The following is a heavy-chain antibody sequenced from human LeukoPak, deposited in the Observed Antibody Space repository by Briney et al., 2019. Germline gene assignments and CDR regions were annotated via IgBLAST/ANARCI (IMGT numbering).Heavy chain of an antibody. CDR2: ISSSGSTM. CDR1: GFIFSDYY. Sequence: GGSLRLSCAASGFIFSDYYMSWIRQAPGKGLEWVSYISSSGSTMYYTDSVKGRFTISRDNAKDSLYLQMNSLRAEDTAVYYCARAGQWLPDYWGQGTLVTVSS. V-gene: IGHV3-11*01. J-gene: IGHJ4*02. CDR3: ARAGQWLPDY. D-gene: IGHD5-12*01.